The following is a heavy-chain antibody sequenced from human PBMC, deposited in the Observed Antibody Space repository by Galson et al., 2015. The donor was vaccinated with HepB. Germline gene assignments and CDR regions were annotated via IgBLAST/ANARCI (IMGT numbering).Heavy chain of an antibody. CDR1: GYTLTRYP. V-gene: IGHV1-3*04. CDR3: SRDSGRGFYGMDV. CDR2: INTASGRT. D-gene: IGHD3-10*01. Sequence: SVKVSCKASGYTLTRYPIHWVRQAPGQRLEWMGWINTASGRTEYSQKFQGTVTITKDTSANTAYMEVSSLRSEDTAVYYCSRDSGRGFYGMDVWGQGTTVIVSS. J-gene: IGHJ6*02.